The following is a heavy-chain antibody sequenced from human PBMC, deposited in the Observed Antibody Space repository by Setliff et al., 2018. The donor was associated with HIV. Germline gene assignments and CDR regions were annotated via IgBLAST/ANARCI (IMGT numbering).Heavy chain of an antibody. D-gene: IGHD6-19*01. CDR3: ARETIRSGHPSEAGFDF. V-gene: IGHV4-39*07. CDR2: IYYSGST. Sequence: PSETLSLPCPVSGGSMSSSSYYWGWIRQTPDKGLEWIGIIYYSGSTVYNPSLKSRVTMSVDTSKHQFSLNLNSVTAADTAVYYCARETIRSGHPSEAGFDFWGQGALVTVSS. CDR1: GGSMSSSSYY. J-gene: IGHJ4*02.